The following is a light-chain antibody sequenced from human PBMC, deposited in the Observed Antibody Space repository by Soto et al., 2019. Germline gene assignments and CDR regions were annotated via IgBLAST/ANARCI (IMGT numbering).Light chain of an antibody. CDR1: SSDVGGYVY. V-gene: IGLV2-14*01. Sequence: QSVLTQPAFVSGSPGQSITISCTGSSSDVGGYVYVSWYQQYPGKPPKLMIYEVSNRPSGVSNRFSGSKSGNTASLTISGLQAEDEANYYCSSYTSSSIPVFGGGTKVTVL. CDR2: EVS. CDR3: SSYTSSSIPV. J-gene: IGLJ3*02.